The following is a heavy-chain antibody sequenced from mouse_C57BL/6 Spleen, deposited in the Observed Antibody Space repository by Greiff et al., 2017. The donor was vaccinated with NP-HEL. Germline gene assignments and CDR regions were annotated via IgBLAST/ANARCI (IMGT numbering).Heavy chain of an antibody. CDR3: ARGPSYEGYWDYFDY. Sequence: EVKLVESGGGLVKPGGSLKLSCAASGFTFSSYAMSWVRQTPEKRLEWVATISDGGSYTYYPDNVKGRFTISRANAKHNLYLQMSHLKAEDTAMDYCARGPSYEGYWDYFDYWGQGTTLTVSS. J-gene: IGHJ2*01. V-gene: IGHV5-4*03. CDR1: GFTFSSYA. D-gene: IGHD2-3*01. CDR2: ISDGGSYT.